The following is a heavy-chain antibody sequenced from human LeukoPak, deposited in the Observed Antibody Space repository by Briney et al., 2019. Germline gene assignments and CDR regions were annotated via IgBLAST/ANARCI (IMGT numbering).Heavy chain of an antibody. V-gene: IGHV1-3*01. D-gene: IGHD6-13*01. CDR2: INAGNGNT. J-gene: IGHJ4*02. CDR3: ARGSSSRPYYFDY. Sequence: GASVKVSCKASGYTFTSYAIHWVRQAPGQRLEWMGWINAGNGNTKYSQKFQGRVTITRDTSASTAYMDLSSLRSEDTAVYYCARGSSSRPYYFDYWGQGTLVTVSS. CDR1: GYTFTSYA.